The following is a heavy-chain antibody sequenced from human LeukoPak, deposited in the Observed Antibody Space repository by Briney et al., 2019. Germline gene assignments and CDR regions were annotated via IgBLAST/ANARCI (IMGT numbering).Heavy chain of an antibody. CDR2: ISGSGGST. V-gene: IGHV3-23*01. CDR1: GFTFSSYA. CDR3: AKGGYSSSWYLGGTRNWFDP. Sequence: GGSLRFSCAASGFTFSSYAMSWVRQAPGKGLEWVSAISGSGGSTYYADSVKGRFTISRDNSKNTLYLQMNSLRAEDTAVYYCAKGGYSSSWYLGGTRNWFDPWGQGTLVTVSS. D-gene: IGHD6-13*01. J-gene: IGHJ5*02.